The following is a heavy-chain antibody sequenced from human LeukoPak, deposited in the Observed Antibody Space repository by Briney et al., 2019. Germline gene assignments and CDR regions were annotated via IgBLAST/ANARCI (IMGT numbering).Heavy chain of an antibody. D-gene: IGHD3-3*01. J-gene: IGHJ4*02. CDR3: ARSYYDFWSGYQAYYFDY. CDR1: GYSISSGYY. Sequence: SETLSLTCAVSGYSISSGYYWGWIRQPPGKGLEWTGSIYHSGSTYYNPSLKSRVTISVDTSKNQFSLKLSSVTAADTAVYYCARSYYDFWSGYQAYYFDYWGQGTLVTVSS. V-gene: IGHV4-38-2*01. CDR2: IYHSGST.